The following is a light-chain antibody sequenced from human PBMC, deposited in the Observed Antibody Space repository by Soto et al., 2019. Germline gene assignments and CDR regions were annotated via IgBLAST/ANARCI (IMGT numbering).Light chain of an antibody. CDR1: QSVSTY. Sequence: EIVLTQSPATLSMSPGERATLSCRASQSVSTYLAWYQQKPGQAPRLLIFDASNRASGIQSRFSGSGSGTNFTLTISRLEPEDFAVYFCQQRSHWPPLTFGGGTKVEIK. V-gene: IGKV3-11*01. CDR3: QQRSHWPPLT. J-gene: IGKJ4*01. CDR2: DAS.